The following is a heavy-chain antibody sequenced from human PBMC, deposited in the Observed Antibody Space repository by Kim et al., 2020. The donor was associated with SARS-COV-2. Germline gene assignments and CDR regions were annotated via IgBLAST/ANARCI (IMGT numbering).Heavy chain of an antibody. V-gene: IGHV4-59*01. J-gene: IGHJ4*02. CDR2: IYYSGST. Sequence: SETLSLTCTVSGGSISSYYWSWIRQPPGKGLEWIGYIYYSGSTNYNPSLKSRVTISVDTSKNQFSLKLSSVTAADTAVYYCARWRGWGDSSGYRPHFDYWGQGTLVTVSS. CDR1: GGSISSYY. D-gene: IGHD3-22*01. CDR3: ARWRGWGDSSGYRPHFDY.